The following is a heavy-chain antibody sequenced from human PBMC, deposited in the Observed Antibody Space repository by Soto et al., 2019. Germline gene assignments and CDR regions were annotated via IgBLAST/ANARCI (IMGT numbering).Heavy chain of an antibody. CDR1: GGSISSGGYS. CDR3: AKYGGKGNWFDP. D-gene: IGHD3-16*01. CDR2: IYHSGST. J-gene: IGHJ5*02. Sequence: QLQLQESGSGLVKPSQTLSLTCAVSGGSISSGGYSWSWIRQPPGKGLEWIGYIYHSGSTYYNPSPKGRVTIIVDRSKNQFSLKLSSVAAADTAGYYCAKYGGKGNWFDPWGQGTLVTVSS. V-gene: IGHV4-30-2*01.